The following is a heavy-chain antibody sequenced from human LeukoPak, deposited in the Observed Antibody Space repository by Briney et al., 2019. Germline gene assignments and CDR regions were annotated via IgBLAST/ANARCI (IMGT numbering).Heavy chain of an antibody. CDR3: ARDPTRENWFDP. CDR1: GGSISSGGYY. Sequence: SETLSLTCTVSGGSISSGGYYWSWIRQHPGKGLEWIGYIYYSGSTYYNPSLKSRVTISVDTSKNQFSLKLSSVTAADTAVYYCARDPTRENWFDPWGQGTLVTVSS. V-gene: IGHV4-31*03. CDR2: IYYSGST. J-gene: IGHJ5*02.